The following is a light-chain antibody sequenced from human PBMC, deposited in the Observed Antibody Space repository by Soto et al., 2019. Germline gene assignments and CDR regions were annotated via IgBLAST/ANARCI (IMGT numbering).Light chain of an antibody. CDR3: QQYDNLHLFT. J-gene: IGKJ3*01. Sequence: DLQMTQSPSSLSASVGDRVTITCQASQDIINFLNWYQQKPGKAPKLLIYDASNLETGVPSRFSGGGSGTDFTFTISSLQPEDTATYYCQQYDNLHLFTFGPGTKVEIK. CDR1: QDIINF. V-gene: IGKV1-33*01. CDR2: DAS.